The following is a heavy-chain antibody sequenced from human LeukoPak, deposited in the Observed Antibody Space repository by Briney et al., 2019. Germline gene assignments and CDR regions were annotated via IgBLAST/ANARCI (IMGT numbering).Heavy chain of an antibody. J-gene: IGHJ3*02. CDR1: GYTFTGKY. CDR2: INPDGGGT. CDR3: AGDSVVVRNSMNAFDI. V-gene: IGHV1-2*02. Sequence: ASVKVSCKASGYTFTGKYMHWLRQAPGQGLEWMGWINPDGGGTRYPQNFQGRVTMTRDTSITTAYMELYSLRSDDTAVYFCAGDSVVVRNSMNAFDIWGQGTMVTVSS. D-gene: IGHD2-15*01.